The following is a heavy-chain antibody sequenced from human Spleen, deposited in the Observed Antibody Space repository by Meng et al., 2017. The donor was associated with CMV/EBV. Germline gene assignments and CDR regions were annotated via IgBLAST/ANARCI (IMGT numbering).Heavy chain of an antibody. CDR3: ARAGRYCSSTSCYNRAFDI. Sequence: LSLTCAASGFTFSSYSMNWVRQAPGKGLEWVSSISSSSSYIYYADSVKGRFTISRDNAKNSLYLQMNSLRAEDTAVYYCARAGRYCSSTSCYNRAFDIWGQGTMVTVSS. CDR1: GFTFSSYS. V-gene: IGHV3-21*01. CDR2: ISSSSSYI. D-gene: IGHD2-2*02. J-gene: IGHJ3*02.